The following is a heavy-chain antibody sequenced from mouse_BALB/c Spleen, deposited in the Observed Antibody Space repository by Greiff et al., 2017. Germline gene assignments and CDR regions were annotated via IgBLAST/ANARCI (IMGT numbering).Heavy chain of an antibody. CDR3: TRGGDGYSFYAMDY. Sequence: EVQLQQSGTVLARPGASVKMSCKASGYTFTSYWMHWVKQRPGQGLEWIGAIYPGNSDTSYNQKFKGKAKLTAVTSTSTAYMELSSLTNEDSAVYYCTRGGDGYSFYAMDYGGQGTSVTVSS. J-gene: IGHJ4*01. CDR2: IYPGNSDT. CDR1: GYTFTSYW. V-gene: IGHV1-5*01. D-gene: IGHD2-3*01.